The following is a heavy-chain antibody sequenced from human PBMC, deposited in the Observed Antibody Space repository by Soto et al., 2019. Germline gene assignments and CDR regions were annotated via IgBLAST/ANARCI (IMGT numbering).Heavy chain of an antibody. CDR3: ARELYSCGGDCHYYMDY. Sequence: QAQLVQSGAEVKKPGASGRLSCKTSGYTFTDYFIHWVRQAPGQGLEWMGIISLYHHSTSYAQKYQGRLTVTNDTSTTTVYMELSSLTSEDTAVYWCARELYSCGGDCHYYMDYWGQGTLVSVSS. CDR1: GYTFTDYF. D-gene: IGHD2-21*02. CDR2: ISLYHHST. V-gene: IGHV1-46*01. J-gene: IGHJ4*02.